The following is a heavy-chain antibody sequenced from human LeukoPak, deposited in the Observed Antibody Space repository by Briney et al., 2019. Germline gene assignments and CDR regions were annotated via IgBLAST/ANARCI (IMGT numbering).Heavy chain of an antibody. Sequence: GGSLRLSCAASGFTFSNPWMHWVRPGPGKGLVWVSRINGDGSSISYADSVKGRFTISRDNAKNTLYLQMNSLRAADTAVYFCARGYSNSVDYWGQGTLVTVSS. CDR1: GFTFSNPW. J-gene: IGHJ4*02. V-gene: IGHV3-74*01. CDR3: ARGYSNSVDY. CDR2: INGDGSSI. D-gene: IGHD4-11*01.